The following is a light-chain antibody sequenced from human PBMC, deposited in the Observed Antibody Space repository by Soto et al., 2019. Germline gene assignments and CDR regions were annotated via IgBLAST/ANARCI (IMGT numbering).Light chain of an antibody. CDR1: SSDVGSYNL. J-gene: IGLJ3*02. V-gene: IGLV2-23*02. Sequence: QSALTQPASVSGSPGQSITISCTGTSSDVGSYNLVSWYQQHPGKAPKLMIYEVSKRPSGVSNRFFGSKSGNTASLTISGLQAEDEADYFCCSYARGSTLVFGGGTKLTVL. CDR2: EVS. CDR3: CSYARGSTLV.